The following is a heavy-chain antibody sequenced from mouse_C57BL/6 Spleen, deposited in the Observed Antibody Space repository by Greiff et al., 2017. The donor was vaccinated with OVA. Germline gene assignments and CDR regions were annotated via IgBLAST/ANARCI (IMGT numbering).Heavy chain of an antibody. V-gene: IGHV3-6*01. J-gene: IGHJ2*01. D-gene: IGHD2-4*01. CDR3: ARRAYDSYFDY. CDR2: ISYDGSN. CDR1: GYSITSGYY. Sequence: DVQLQESGPGLVKPSQSLSLTCSVTGYSITSGYYWNWIRQFPGNKLEWMGYISYDGSNNYNPSLKNRISITRDTSKNQFFLKLNSVTTEDTATYYCARRAYDSYFDYWGQGTTLTVSS.